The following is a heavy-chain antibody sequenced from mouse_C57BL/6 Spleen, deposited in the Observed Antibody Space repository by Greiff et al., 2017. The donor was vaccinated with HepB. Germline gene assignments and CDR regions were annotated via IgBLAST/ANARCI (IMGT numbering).Heavy chain of an antibody. CDR3: AREGYGSSLGFAY. CDR1: GYAFSSSW. J-gene: IGHJ3*01. V-gene: IGHV1-82*01. D-gene: IGHD1-1*01. CDR2: IYPGDGDT. Sequence: VQLQQSGPELVKPGASVKISCKASGYAFSSSWMNWVKQRPGKGLEWIGRIYPGDGDTNYNGKFKGKATLTADKSSSTAYMQLSSLTSEDSAVYFCAREGYGSSLGFAYWGQGTLVTVSA.